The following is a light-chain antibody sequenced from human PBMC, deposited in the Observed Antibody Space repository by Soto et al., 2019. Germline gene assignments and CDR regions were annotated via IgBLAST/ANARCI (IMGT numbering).Light chain of an antibody. Sequence: DIQLTQSPSFLPASVGDRVTITCRASQGISNYLAWYQQKPGKAPNLLIYSASTLYTGVPSRFSGSGSGTDFTLTISSLQPEDFATYYCQQLSSYPPWTFGQGTKVEIK. CDR2: SAS. J-gene: IGKJ1*01. CDR1: QGISNY. V-gene: IGKV1-9*01. CDR3: QQLSSYPPWT.